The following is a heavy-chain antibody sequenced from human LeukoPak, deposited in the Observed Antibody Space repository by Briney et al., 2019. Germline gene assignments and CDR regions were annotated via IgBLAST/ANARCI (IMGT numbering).Heavy chain of an antibody. V-gene: IGHV4-59*12. J-gene: IGHJ4*02. Sequence: MSSETLSLTCTVSGGSISSYYWSWIRQPPGKGLEWIGHINYSGSTNYNPSLKSRVTISIDTSKNQFSLNLSSVTAADTAVYYCVNYGSGSYRRFDYWGQGTLVTVSS. CDR1: GGSISSYY. D-gene: IGHD3-10*01. CDR3: VNYGSGSYRRFDY. CDR2: INYSGST.